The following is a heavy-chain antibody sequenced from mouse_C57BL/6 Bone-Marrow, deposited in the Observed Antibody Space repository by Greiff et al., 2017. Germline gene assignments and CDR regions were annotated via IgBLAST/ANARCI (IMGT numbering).Heavy chain of an antibody. D-gene: IGHD3-2*02. Sequence: EVNLVESGGGLVKPGGSLKLSCAASGFTFSSYAMSWVRQTPEKRLEWVATISDGGSYTYYPDNVKGRFTISRDNAKNNLYLQMSHLKSEDTAMYYCASNSSGPFAYWGQGTLVTVSA. J-gene: IGHJ3*01. CDR2: ISDGGSYT. V-gene: IGHV5-4*03. CDR3: ASNSSGPFAY. CDR1: GFTFSSYA.